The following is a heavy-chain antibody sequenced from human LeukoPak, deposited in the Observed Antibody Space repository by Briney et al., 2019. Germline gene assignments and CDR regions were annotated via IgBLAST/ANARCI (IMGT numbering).Heavy chain of an antibody. V-gene: IGHV3-23*01. CDR2: ISGSGGNT. J-gene: IGHJ4*02. CDR1: GFTFSSYA. D-gene: IGHD3-22*01. Sequence: GGSLRLSCAASGFTFSSYALSWVRQAPGKGLEWVSAISGSGGNTYYADSVRGRFTISGDNSKNTLYLQMNSLRAEDTAVYYCAKPLDSSGFDYFDYWGQGTLVTVSS. CDR3: AKPLDSSGFDYFDY.